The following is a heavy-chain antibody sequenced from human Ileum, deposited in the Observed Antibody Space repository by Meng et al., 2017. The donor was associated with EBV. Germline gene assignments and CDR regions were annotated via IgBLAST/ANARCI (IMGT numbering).Heavy chain of an antibody. CDR2: TSHSGST. V-gene: IGHV4-4*02. CDR1: GGSISRSDW. CDR3: ASSDYYRSDY. D-gene: IGHD3-22*01. J-gene: IGHJ4*02. Sequence: VQLQWSGPGLVKPSETLSLTCAVSGGSISRSDWWSWVRQPPGKGLEWIGETSHSGSTNYSPSLKSRVTISLDKSKNQLSLKLNSVTAADTAVYYCASSDYYRSDYWGQGTLVTVSS.